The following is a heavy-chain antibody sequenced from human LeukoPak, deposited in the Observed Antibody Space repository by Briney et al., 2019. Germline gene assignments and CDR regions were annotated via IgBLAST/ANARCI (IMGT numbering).Heavy chain of an antibody. D-gene: IGHD2-15*01. Sequence: DSVKGRFTISRDNSKNTLYLQMNSLRAEDTAVYYCASVVVAAPEIFYMDVWGKGTTVTVSS. J-gene: IGHJ6*03. CDR3: ASVVVAAPEIFYMDV. V-gene: IGHV3-23*01.